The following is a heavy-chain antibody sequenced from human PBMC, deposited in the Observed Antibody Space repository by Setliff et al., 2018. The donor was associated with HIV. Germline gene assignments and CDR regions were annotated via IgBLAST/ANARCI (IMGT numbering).Heavy chain of an antibody. J-gene: IGHJ3*01. D-gene: IGHD4-17*01. Sequence: ASVMVSCKASGYTFTNFYMHWVRQAPGQGLEWMGIISPGGGNTRYAQRFQGRVSMTRDTSTSTVYMELSSLRSEDTAVYYCARGQASNDYGVSFWGQGTMVTVSS. CDR1: GYTFTNFY. V-gene: IGHV1-46*01. CDR3: ARGQASNDYGVSF. CDR2: ISPGGGNT.